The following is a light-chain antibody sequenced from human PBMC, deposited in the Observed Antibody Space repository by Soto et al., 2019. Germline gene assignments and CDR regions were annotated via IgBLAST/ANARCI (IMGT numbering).Light chain of an antibody. CDR1: QSVLYSSSNKNH. V-gene: IGKV4-1*01. Sequence: DIVMTQSPDSLAVSLGERATINCRSSQSVLYSSSNKNHLTWYQQKPGQPPKLLIYWASTRESGVPDRFSGSGSGTDFTLTISSLQAEDVAVYYCQQYCSSPWTFGQGTKVEIK. J-gene: IGKJ1*01. CDR2: WAS. CDR3: QQYCSSPWT.